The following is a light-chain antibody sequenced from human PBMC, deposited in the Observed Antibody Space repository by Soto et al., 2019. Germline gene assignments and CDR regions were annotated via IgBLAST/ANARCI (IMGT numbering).Light chain of an antibody. CDR2: DAS. J-gene: IGKJ4*01. V-gene: IGKV1-33*01. Sequence: DIQMTQSPSSLSASVGDRVTITCQASQDIDNYLNWYQQKPGKAPKLLIYDASNLETGVPSRFSGSRSGTDFTFTISSLQPEDIATYYCQQYGTLPPLTFGGGTKVEIK. CDR1: QDIDNY. CDR3: QQYGTLPPLT.